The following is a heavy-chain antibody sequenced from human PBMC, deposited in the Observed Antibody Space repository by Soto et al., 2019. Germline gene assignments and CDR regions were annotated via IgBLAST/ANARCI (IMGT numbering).Heavy chain of an antibody. Sequence: EVQLVESGGGLVKPGGSLRLSCAASGFTFSNAWMSWVRQAPGKGLEWVGCIKSKTDGGTTDYAAPVKGRFTISRDDSKNTLYLQMNSLKTEDTAVYYCTTAGYGDYFLVYWGQGTLVTVSS. CDR2: IKSKTDGGTT. CDR3: TTAGYGDYFLVY. J-gene: IGHJ4*02. CDR1: GFTFSNAW. V-gene: IGHV3-15*01. D-gene: IGHD4-17*01.